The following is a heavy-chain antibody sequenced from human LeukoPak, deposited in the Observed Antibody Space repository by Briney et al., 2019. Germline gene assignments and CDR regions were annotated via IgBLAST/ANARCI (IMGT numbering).Heavy chain of an antibody. CDR3: ARMRHNYYDSSGPIDY. J-gene: IGHJ4*02. V-gene: IGHV4-34*01. D-gene: IGHD3-22*01. Sequence: SETLSLTCAVYGGSFSGYYWSWIRQPPGKGLEWIGEVNHSGSTNYNPSLKSRVTISVDTSKNQFSLKLSSVTAADTAVYYCARMRHNYYDSSGPIDYWGQGTLVTVSS. CDR2: VNHSGST. CDR1: GGSFSGYY.